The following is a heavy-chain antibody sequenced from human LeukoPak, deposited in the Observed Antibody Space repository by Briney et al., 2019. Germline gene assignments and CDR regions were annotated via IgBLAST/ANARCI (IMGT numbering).Heavy chain of an antibody. CDR1: GFTFSSYA. D-gene: IGHD3-9*01. J-gene: IGHJ4*02. CDR3: ARELVVEYFGWLLMF. Sequence: GGSLRLSCAASGFTFSSYAMHWVRQAPGKGLEWVAVISYDGSNKYYADSVKGRFTISRDNSKHTLYLQMNSLRSEDTTGYYFARELVVEYFGWLLMFWGQGNPVNVFS. V-gene: IGHV3-30-3*01. CDR2: ISYDGSNK.